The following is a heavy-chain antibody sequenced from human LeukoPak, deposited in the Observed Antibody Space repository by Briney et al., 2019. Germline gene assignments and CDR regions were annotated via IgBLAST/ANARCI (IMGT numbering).Heavy chain of an antibody. V-gene: IGHV4-4*07. CDR3: ARVDSFGFSFWFDP. D-gene: IGHD5-18*01. CDR1: GGSISSYY. J-gene: IGHJ5*02. CDR2: IYTSGST. Sequence: SETLSLTCTVSGGSISSYYWSWIRQPAGKGLEWIGRIYTSGSTNYNPSLKSRVTMSVDTSKNQLSLKLSSVTAADTAVYYCARVDSFGFSFWFDPWGQGTLVTVSS.